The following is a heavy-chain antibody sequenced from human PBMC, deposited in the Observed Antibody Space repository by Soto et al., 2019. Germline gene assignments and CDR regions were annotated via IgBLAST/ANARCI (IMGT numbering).Heavy chain of an antibody. CDR2: VSHDGVNK. CDR3: VRETQIVMVVVPTPGSPGAFDM. V-gene: IGHV3-30-3*01. CDR1: GFSFRNYN. D-gene: IGHD2-15*01. Sequence: VGSLRLSCAASGFSFRNYNLHWVRQAPGKGLEWVAVVSHDGVNKHYAESVKGRLSISRDSSRDTLYLQMNSLRPEDTAVYYCVRETQIVMVVVPTPGSPGAFDMWGQGTMVTVS. J-gene: IGHJ3*02.